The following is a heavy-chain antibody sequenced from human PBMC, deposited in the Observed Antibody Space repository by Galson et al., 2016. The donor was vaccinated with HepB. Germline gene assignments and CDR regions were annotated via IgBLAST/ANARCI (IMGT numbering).Heavy chain of an antibody. Sequence: SLRLSCAASGFNFSNYGMHWVRQAPGKGLQWVAAISYDGSHKYFADSVKGRFTISRDNSKNTVYLQMNNLRAEDTAVYYCATQDRGYYGSGSRKQFDPWGQGTLVTVSS. CDR1: GFNFSNYG. D-gene: IGHD3-10*01. V-gene: IGHV3-30*03. CDR3: ATQDRGYYGSGSRKQFDP. CDR2: ISYDGSHK. J-gene: IGHJ5*02.